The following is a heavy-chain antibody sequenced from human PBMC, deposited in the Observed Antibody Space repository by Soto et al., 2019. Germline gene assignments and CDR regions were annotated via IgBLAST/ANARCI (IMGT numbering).Heavy chain of an antibody. J-gene: IGHJ5*02. CDR1: GFTFSDYY. V-gene: IGHV3-11*01. CDR2: ISSSGSTI. Sequence: PGGSLRLSCAASGFTFSDYYMSWIRQAPGKGLEWVSYISSSGSTIYYADSVKGRFTISRDNAKNSLYLQMNSLRAEDTAAYYCARVSQTLAGPGWFDHWGQGTLGTVSS. CDR3: ARVSQTLAGPGWFDH. D-gene: IGHD3-10*01.